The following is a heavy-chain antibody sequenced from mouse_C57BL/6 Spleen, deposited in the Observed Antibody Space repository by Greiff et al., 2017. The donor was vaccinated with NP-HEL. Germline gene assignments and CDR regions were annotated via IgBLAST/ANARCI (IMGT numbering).Heavy chain of an antibody. CDR3: TRPRIYYDYDGPFDY. Sequence: QVQLKQSGAELVRPGASVTLSCKASGYTFTDYEMHWVKQTPVHGLEWIGAIDPETGGTAYNQKFKGKAILTADKSSSTAYMGLRSLTSEDSAVYYCTRPRIYYDYDGPFDYWGQGTTLTVSS. CDR2: IDPETGGT. J-gene: IGHJ2*01. CDR1: GYTFTDYE. V-gene: IGHV1-15*01. D-gene: IGHD2-4*01.